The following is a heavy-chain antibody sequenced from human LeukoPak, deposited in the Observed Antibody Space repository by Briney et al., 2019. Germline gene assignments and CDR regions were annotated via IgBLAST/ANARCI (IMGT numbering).Heavy chain of an antibody. Sequence: PGGSLRLSCAASGFTFSSYAMSWVRQAPGKGQEWVSVLYRGGNTYYADSVKGRFTSSRDISENTLSLQMNSLGVEDTAVYYCARGGGAFCGTDCYRNFDSWGQGTLVTVSS. CDR2: LYRGGNT. V-gene: IGHV3-66*01. D-gene: IGHD2-21*02. CDR1: GFTFSSYA. CDR3: ARGGGAFCGTDCYRNFDS. J-gene: IGHJ4*02.